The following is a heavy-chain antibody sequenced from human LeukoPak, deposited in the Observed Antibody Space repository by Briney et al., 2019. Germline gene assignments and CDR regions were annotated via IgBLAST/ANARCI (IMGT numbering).Heavy chain of an antibody. Sequence: PSETLSLTCTVSGGSISNSSYYWGWIRQPPGQGLEWIGSIYYSGSTYYDPSLKSRVTISVDTSKNQFSLKLSSVTAADTAVYYCAPVGGDCSGGSCYSEWFDPWGQGTLVTVSS. J-gene: IGHJ5*02. CDR1: GGSISNSSYY. D-gene: IGHD2-15*01. CDR2: IYYSGST. V-gene: IGHV4-39*01. CDR3: APVGGDCSGGSCYSEWFDP.